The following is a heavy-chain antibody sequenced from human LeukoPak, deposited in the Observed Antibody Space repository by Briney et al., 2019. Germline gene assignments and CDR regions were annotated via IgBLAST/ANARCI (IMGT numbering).Heavy chain of an antibody. V-gene: IGHV3-30*02. J-gene: IGHJ2*01. Sequence: GGSLRLSCGASGFIFSNYGMHWVRQAPGKGLEWVAFIRYDGTNQYYADSVKGRFTISKDNSKNTLYLQMNSLRAEDTAVYYCARLGGTYLSYWFFDLWGRGTLVTVPS. D-gene: IGHD1-26*01. CDR2: IRYDGTNQ. CDR3: ARLGGTYLSYWFFDL. CDR1: GFIFSNYG.